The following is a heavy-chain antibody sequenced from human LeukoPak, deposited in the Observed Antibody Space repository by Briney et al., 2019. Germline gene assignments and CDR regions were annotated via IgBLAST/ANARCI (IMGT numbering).Heavy chain of an antibody. CDR3: ARTSIAVGDYYYYGMDV. Sequence: SVKVPCKASGGTFSSYAISWVRQAPGQGLEWMGGIIPIFRTANYAQKFQGRVTITADESTGTAYMELSSLRSEDTAVYYCARTSIAVGDYYYYGMDVWGQGTTVTVSS. CDR1: GGTFSSYA. D-gene: IGHD6-6*01. J-gene: IGHJ6*02. CDR2: IIPIFRTA. V-gene: IGHV1-69*13.